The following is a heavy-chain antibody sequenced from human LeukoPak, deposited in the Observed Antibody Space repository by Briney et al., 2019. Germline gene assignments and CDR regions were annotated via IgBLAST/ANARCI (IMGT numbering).Heavy chain of an antibody. CDR1: GYIFTDKY. Sequence: ASVKLSCKTSGYIFTDKYIHWVRQAPGQGLEWIGWVNPYGSGTDYAQKIQGRVTITRDTSITTAYLELSSLRSDDTAVYYCARGGSLVIWDFDSWGQGTLVTVSS. V-gene: IGHV1-2*02. D-gene: IGHD3-16*02. CDR2: VNPYGSGT. CDR3: ARGGSLVIWDFDS. J-gene: IGHJ4*02.